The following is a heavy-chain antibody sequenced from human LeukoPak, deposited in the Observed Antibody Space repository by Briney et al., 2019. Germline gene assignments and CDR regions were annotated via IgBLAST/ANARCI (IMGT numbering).Heavy chain of an antibody. J-gene: IGHJ3*02. D-gene: IGHD5-18*01. CDR2: ITPFNGNT. CDR1: GYTFTYRY. Sequence: SVKVSCKASGYTFTYRYLHWVRQAPGQALEWMGWITPFNGNTNYAQKFQDRVTITRDRSITTAYMELSSLRSEDTAMYYCASDWRSGYSYGWAFDIWGQGTMVTVSS. V-gene: IGHV1-45*02. CDR3: ASDWRSGYSYGWAFDI.